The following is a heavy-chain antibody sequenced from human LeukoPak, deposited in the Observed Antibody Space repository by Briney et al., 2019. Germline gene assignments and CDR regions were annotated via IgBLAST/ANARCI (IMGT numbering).Heavy chain of an antibody. CDR3: ARVYYYDSSGYYGLAAFDI. D-gene: IGHD3-22*01. Sequence: GASVKVSCKASGYTFTSYDINWVRQATGQGLEWMGWMNPNSGNTDYAQKFQGRVTITADKSTSTAYMELSSLRSEDTAVYYCARVYYYDSSGYYGLAAFDIWGQGTMVTVSS. CDR1: GYTFTSYD. CDR2: MNPNSGNT. V-gene: IGHV1-8*01. J-gene: IGHJ3*02.